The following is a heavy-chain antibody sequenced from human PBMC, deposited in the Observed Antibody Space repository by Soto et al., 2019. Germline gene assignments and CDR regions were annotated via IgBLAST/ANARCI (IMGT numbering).Heavy chain of an antibody. D-gene: IGHD6-19*01. Sequence: SVSNAWMNWVRQAPGKGLEWVGRIKSKTDGGTTDYVAPVKGRFTISRDDSKNTLYLQMNSLKTEDTAVYYCTTMDSGLDYWGQGTLVTVSS. V-gene: IGHV3-15*07. CDR1: SVSNAW. J-gene: IGHJ4*02. CDR2: IKSKTDGGTT. CDR3: TTMDSGLDY.